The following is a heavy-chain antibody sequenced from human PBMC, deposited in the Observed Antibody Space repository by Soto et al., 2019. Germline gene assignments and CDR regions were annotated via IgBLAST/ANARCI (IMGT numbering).Heavy chain of an antibody. CDR3: ARSNLPPYYDFWSGPSYYYYGMDV. CDR1: GGTFSSYA. Sequence: GASVKVSCKASGGTFSSYAISWVRQAPGQGLEWMGGIIPIFGTANYAQKFQCRVTITADKSTSTAYMELSSLRSEDTAVYYCARSNLPPYYDFWSGPSYYYYGMDVWGQGTTVTVTS. D-gene: IGHD3-3*01. J-gene: IGHJ6*02. V-gene: IGHV1-69*06. CDR2: IIPIFGTA.